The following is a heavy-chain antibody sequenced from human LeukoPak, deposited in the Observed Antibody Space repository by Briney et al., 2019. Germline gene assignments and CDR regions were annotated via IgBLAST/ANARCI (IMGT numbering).Heavy chain of an antibody. V-gene: IGHV3-66*01. CDR2: IYSCGST. Sequence: PGGSLRLSCAASGFTVSSNYMSWVRQAPGKGLEWVSVIYSCGSTYYADSVKGRFTISRDNSKNTLYLQMNSLRAEDTAVYYCARALGYCSGGSCYRAEYFQHWGQGTLVTVSS. CDR1: GFTVSSNY. CDR3: ARALGYCSGGSCYRAEYFQH. D-gene: IGHD2-15*01. J-gene: IGHJ1*01.